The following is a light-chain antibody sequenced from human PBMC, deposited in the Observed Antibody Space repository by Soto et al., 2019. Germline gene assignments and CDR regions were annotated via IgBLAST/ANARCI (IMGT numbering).Light chain of an antibody. CDR2: DAS. V-gene: IGKV3-11*01. J-gene: IGKJ5*01. Sequence: EIVLTQSPATLSLSPGERATLSCRASQSVSRYLAWYQQIPGQAPRLLIYDASSRATGIPARFSGSGSGTDFTLTISSLEPEDFAVYYCQQRSNWPPATTFGQGTRLEIK. CDR3: QQRSNWPPATT. CDR1: QSVSRY.